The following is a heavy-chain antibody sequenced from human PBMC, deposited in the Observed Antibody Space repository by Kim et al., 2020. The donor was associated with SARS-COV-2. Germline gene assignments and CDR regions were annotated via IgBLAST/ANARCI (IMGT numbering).Heavy chain of an antibody. J-gene: IGHJ6*02. D-gene: IGHD5-12*01. Sequence: GGSLRLSCAASGFTFSDHYMDWVRQAPGKGLEWVGRTRNKANSYTTEYAASGKGRFTISRDDSKNSLYLQMNSLKTEDTAVYYCASRIRSVATISSSGDYYGMDVWGQGTTVTVSS. CDR2: TRNKANSYTT. CDR1: GFTFSDHY. V-gene: IGHV3-72*01. CDR3: ASRIRSVATISSSGDYYGMDV.